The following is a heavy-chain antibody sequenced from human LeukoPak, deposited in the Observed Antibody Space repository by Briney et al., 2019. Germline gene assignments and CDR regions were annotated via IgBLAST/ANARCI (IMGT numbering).Heavy chain of an antibody. Sequence: PGGSLRLSCAASGFTFSSYWLSWVRQAPGKGLECVANIKQDGSEKYYVESVKGRFTISRDNAKNSLYLQMNSLRAEDTAVYYCARSSGYYDYWGQGTLVTVSS. CDR1: GFTFSSYW. CDR3: ARSSGYYDY. CDR2: IKQDGSEK. D-gene: IGHD3-22*01. V-gene: IGHV3-7*01. J-gene: IGHJ4*02.